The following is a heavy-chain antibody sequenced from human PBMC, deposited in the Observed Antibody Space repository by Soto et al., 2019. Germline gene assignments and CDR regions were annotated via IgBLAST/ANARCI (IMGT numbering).Heavy chain of an antibody. Sequence: QVQLVQSGAEVKKPGSSVKVSCKPTGGAFTNYIFDWVRQAPGQGLEWMGGIIPMFGTPKYAQTFQDRVTLSADVSTGTAYMELTSLRFDDTAVYYCARGRDQPPVGLYFDSWGEGTQVTVAS. CDR2: IIPMFGTP. J-gene: IGHJ4*02. CDR1: GGAFTNYI. D-gene: IGHD1-26*01. V-gene: IGHV1-69*01. CDR3: ARGRDQPPVGLYFDS.